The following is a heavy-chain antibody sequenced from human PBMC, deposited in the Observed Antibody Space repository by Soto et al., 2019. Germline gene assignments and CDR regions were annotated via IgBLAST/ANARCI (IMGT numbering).Heavy chain of an antibody. CDR1: GFTFSIHA. Sequence: VQLVESGGGVVQPEMSLRLSCAASGFTFSIHAMHWVRQAPGKGLEWVAMIWNDGSNQYYADSVKGRFTVSRDNSEHTVSLQMNSLRVEDTAVYYCGRDPPGSGWSLDYWGHGTLVTVSS. D-gene: IGHD6-19*01. V-gene: IGHV3-33*01. CDR3: GRDPPGSGWSLDY. CDR2: IWNDGSNQ. J-gene: IGHJ4*01.